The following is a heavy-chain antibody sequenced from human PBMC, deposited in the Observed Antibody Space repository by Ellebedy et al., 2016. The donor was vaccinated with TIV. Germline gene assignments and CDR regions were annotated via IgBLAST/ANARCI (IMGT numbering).Heavy chain of an antibody. Sequence: PGGSLSLSCAVSGFTSNNYWMTLVPHAPGKGLEWVASIEDAGTETYSVDSAEGRFIISRDNAKNSLYLRINNPRDEDTAVYYFARRGSRYWHVDLWGRGTQVIVSS. D-gene: IGHD1-1*01. V-gene: IGHV3-7*03. CDR1: GFTSNNYW. J-gene: IGHJ2*01. CDR2: IEDAGTET. CDR3: ARRGSRYWHVDL.